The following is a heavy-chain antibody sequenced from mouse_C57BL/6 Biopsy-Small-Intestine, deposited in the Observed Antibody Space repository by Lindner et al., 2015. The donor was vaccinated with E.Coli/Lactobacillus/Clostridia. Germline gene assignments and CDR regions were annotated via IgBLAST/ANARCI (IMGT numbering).Heavy chain of an antibody. CDR2: ISSGSSTI. J-gene: IGHJ2*01. CDR1: GFTFSDYG. D-gene: IGHD2-3*01. CDR3: TRRSLDGYFFDY. Sequence: VQLQESGGGLVKPGGSLKLSCAASGFTFSDYGMHWVRQAPEKGLEWVAYISSGSSTIYYADTVKGRFTISRDNAKNTLFLQMTSLRSEDTAMYYSTRRSLDGYFFDYWGQGTTLTVSS. V-gene: IGHV5-17*01.